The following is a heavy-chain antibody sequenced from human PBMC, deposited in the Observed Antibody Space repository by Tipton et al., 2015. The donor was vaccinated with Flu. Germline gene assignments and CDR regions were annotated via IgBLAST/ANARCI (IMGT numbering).Heavy chain of an antibody. CDR1: GFTFSNYG. CDR2: ISYDGRNK. V-gene: IGHV3-30*19. Sequence: SLRLSCAASGFTFSNYGMHWLRQAAGKGLEWVSFISYDGRNKYYADSVRGRFTISRDNSKNTLYLQMHSLQTEDTAVYYCAREGGVAVSDIDAFDIWGQGTMVTVSS. CDR3: AREGGVAVSDIDAFDI. D-gene: IGHD2-21*01. J-gene: IGHJ3*02.